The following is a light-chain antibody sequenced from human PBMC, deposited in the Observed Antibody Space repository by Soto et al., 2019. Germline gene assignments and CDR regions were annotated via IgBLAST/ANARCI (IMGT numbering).Light chain of an antibody. CDR1: QSVGSY. V-gene: IGKV3-11*01. J-gene: IGKJ5*01. CDR2: DAS. CDR3: QQRSDWPPIT. Sequence: EIVLTQSPATLSLSPGERATLSCRASQSVGSYLAWYQQKPGQAPRLLMYDASNRATGIPARFSGSGSGTDFTLTICSLEPEDFAVYYCQQRSDWPPITFGQGTRLEIK.